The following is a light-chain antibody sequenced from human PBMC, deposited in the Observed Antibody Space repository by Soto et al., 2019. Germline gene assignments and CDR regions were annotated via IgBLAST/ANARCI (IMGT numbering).Light chain of an antibody. CDR1: EDIDTS. V-gene: IGKV1-5*01. CDR2: GAS. J-gene: IGKJ1*01. CDR3: QHYDTLSWT. Sequence: DIQMTQSPSTLSVSLGDRISITCRASEDIDTSLAWFQQRPGKAPKVLIAGASGLMNGVPSTFSGSGSGTEFALTISSVQPDDFATYFCQHYDTLSWTFGQGTKVDIK.